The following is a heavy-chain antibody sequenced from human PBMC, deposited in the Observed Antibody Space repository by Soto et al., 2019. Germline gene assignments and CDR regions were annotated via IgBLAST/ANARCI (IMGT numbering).Heavy chain of an antibody. Sequence: QITLKESGPPLVKPTQTLTLTCTFSGFSLSTSGVGVGWIRQPPGKALEWLALIYWDDDKRYSPSLKSRLTITKDTSKNQVVLTMTNMDPVDTATYYCAHGYSYGHRTWYFDLWGRGTLVTVSS. CDR3: AHGYSYGHRTWYFDL. D-gene: IGHD5-18*01. CDR2: IYWDDDK. J-gene: IGHJ2*01. V-gene: IGHV2-5*02. CDR1: GFSLSTSGVG.